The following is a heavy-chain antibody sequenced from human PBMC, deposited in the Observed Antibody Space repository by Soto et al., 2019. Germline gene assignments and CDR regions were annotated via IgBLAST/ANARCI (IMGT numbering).Heavy chain of an antibody. J-gene: IGHJ3*02. V-gene: IGHV4-34*01. CDR1: GGSVNSGNYY. Sequence: QVQLQQWGAGLLKPSETLSLTCAVYGGSVNSGNYYWSWIRQPPGKGLEWIGEMSHSGGTHFNPSLKSRVTISVDTSKKQFSLKMSSATAADTALYYCARVERGTATTVVDAFDIWGPGTLVTDSS. D-gene: IGHD1-1*01. CDR3: ARVERGTATTVVDAFDI. CDR2: MSHSGGT.